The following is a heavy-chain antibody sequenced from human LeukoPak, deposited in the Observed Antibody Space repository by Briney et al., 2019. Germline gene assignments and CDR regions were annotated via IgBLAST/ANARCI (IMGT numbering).Heavy chain of an antibody. CDR1: GYTFTSYY. CDR2: INPSGGST. D-gene: IGHD3-22*01. Sequence: ASAKVSCKASGYTFTSYYMHWVRQAPGQGLEWMGKINPSGGSTSYPQKFQGRVTMTRDTSTSTVYMELSSLRSEDTAVYYCARHFFDSSDYYYFDYLGQGTLVTVSS. CDR3: ARHFFDSSDYYYFDY. J-gene: IGHJ4*02. V-gene: IGHV1-46*01.